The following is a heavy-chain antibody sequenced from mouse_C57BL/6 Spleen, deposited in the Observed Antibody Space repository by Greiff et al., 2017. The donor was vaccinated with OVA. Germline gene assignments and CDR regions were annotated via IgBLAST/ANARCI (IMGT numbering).Heavy chain of an antibody. Sequence: QVQLQQPGAELVKPGASVKLSCKASGYTFTSYWMQWVKQRPGQGLEWIGEIDPSDSYTNYNQKFKGKATLTVDTSSSTAYMQLSSLTSEDSAGYYCARTRFAYWGQGTLVTVSA. CDR3: ARTRFAY. J-gene: IGHJ3*01. V-gene: IGHV1-50*01. CDR2: IDPSDSYT. CDR1: GYTFTSYW.